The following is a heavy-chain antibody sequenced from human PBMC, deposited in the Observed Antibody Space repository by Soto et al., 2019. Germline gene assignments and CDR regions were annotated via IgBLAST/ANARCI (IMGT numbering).Heavy chain of an antibody. V-gene: IGHV5-51*01. CDR1: GYSFTSYW. CDR2: IYPGDSDT. D-gene: IGHD2-21*01. CDR3: AGSPPDCDYYYGRDV. J-gene: IGHJ6*04. Sequence: GESLKISCKGSGYSFTSYWICWVRQMPGKGLEWMGIIYPGDSDTRYSPSFQGQDTISADKSIRTAYLQWSSLKASDTAMYYCAGSPPDCDYYYGRDVWGKVTTVTFSS.